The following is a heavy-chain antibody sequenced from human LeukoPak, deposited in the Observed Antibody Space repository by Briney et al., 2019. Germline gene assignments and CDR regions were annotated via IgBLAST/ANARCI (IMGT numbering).Heavy chain of an antibody. Sequence: PGGSLRLSCAASGFIFSDYWMSWVCQAPGKGLEWVATTKPDGSDKYYVDSVKGRFTISRDNAKNALYLQMNSLRADDTAMYYCARRGFFDLWGRGTLVSVSS. V-gene: IGHV3-7*03. J-gene: IGHJ2*01. CDR1: GFIFSDYW. CDR2: TKPDGSDK. CDR3: ARRGFFDL.